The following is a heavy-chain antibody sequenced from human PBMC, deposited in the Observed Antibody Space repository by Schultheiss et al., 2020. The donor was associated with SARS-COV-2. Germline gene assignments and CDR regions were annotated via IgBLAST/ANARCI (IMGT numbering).Heavy chain of an antibody. CDR1: GFTFSSYA. Sequence: GGSLRLSCAASGFTFSSYAMHWVRQAPGKGLEWVAVISYDGSNKYYADSVKGRFTISRDNSKNTLYLQMNSLRAEDTAVYYCARGNYYGSGSYPRYYYYYMDVWGKGATVTVSS. D-gene: IGHD3-10*01. CDR3: ARGNYYGSGSYPRYYYYYMDV. V-gene: IGHV3-30*04. J-gene: IGHJ6*03. CDR2: ISYDGSNK.